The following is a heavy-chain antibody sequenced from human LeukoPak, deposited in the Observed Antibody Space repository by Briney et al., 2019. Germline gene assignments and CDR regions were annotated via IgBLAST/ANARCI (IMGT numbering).Heavy chain of an antibody. CDR1: GGSISSYY. D-gene: IGHD5-12*01. V-gene: IGHV4-59*01. J-gene: IGHJ4*02. CDR3: ASVPRYSGYEYLDY. CDR2: IYYSGST. Sequence: PSETLSLTCTVSGGSISSYYWSWIRQPPGKGLEWIGYIYYSGSTNYNPSLKSRVTISVDTSKNQFSLKLSPMTAADTAVYYCASVPRYSGYEYLDYWGQGTLVTVSS.